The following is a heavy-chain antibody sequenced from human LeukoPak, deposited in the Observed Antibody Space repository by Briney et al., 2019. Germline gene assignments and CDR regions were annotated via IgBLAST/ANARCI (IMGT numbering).Heavy chain of an antibody. CDR2: TYYRSKWYY. J-gene: IGHJ6*02. D-gene: IGHD2/OR15-2a*01. V-gene: IGHV6-1*01. CDR1: GDSISSKNAA. CDR3: AHGFFYLGMDV. Sequence: SQTLSLTCAISGDSISSKNAAWNWIRQSPSGGLEWLGRTYYRSKWYYDYAVSVKSRISINPDTSKNQFSLQLNSVTPEDTAVYYCAHGFFYLGMDVWGQGTTVTVSS.